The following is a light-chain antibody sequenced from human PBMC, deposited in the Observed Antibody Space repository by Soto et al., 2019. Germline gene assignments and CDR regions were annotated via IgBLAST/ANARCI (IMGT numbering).Light chain of an antibody. CDR1: QSVLYGYNNLNY. Sequence: DIVMTQSPDSLAVSLGERATINCKSSQSVLYGYNNLNYLAWYQQKPGQPPNLLIYWASTRESGVPDRFSGSGSGTDFTLTISSLQAEDVAVYYCQQYYATPFTFGPGTKVDI. J-gene: IGKJ3*01. CDR2: WAS. CDR3: QQYYATPFT. V-gene: IGKV4-1*01.